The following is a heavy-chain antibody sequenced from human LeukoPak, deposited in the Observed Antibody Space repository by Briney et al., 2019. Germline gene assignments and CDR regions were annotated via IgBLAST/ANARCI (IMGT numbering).Heavy chain of an antibody. Sequence: PGRSLRLSCAASGFTFSSYGMHWVRQAPGKGLEWVSSISSSSSYIYYADSVKGRFAISRDNAKNSLYLQMNSLRAEDTAVYYCAREDLKGMDVWGQGTTVTVSS. CDR1: GFTFSSYG. CDR2: ISSSSSYI. J-gene: IGHJ6*02. CDR3: AREDLKGMDV. V-gene: IGHV3-21*01.